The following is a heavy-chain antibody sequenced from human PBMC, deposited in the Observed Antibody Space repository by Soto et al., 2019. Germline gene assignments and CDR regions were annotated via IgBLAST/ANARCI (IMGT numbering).Heavy chain of an antibody. CDR3: ARDRGYGDQRPLGF. Sequence: EVPLVESGGGLIQPGGSLRLSCEASGFSVSSAYMSWVRHAPGKGLEWVSVIYSGGGTYYADSVKGRFTTSRDSFKKTLVLQMNHLRAEDTAVYYCARDRGYGDQRPLGFWGQGTLVTVSP. CDR2: IYSGGGT. V-gene: IGHV3-53*01. J-gene: IGHJ1*01. D-gene: IGHD4-17*01. CDR1: GFSVSSAY.